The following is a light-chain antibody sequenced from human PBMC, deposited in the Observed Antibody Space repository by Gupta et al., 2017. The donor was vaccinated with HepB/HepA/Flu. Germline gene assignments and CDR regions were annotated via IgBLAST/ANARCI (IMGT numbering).Light chain of an antibody. CDR3: QQYNNWGT. CDR2: GAS. Sequence: EIVLMQSPATLSVSPGDRATLSCRASESVSSNLAWYRQKPGQAPRLLIYGASTRAAGVPDRFSASGSGTEFTLIINSLQSEDFAVYYCQQYNNWGTFGQGTKVEI. V-gene: IGKV3-15*01. J-gene: IGKJ1*01. CDR1: ESVSSN.